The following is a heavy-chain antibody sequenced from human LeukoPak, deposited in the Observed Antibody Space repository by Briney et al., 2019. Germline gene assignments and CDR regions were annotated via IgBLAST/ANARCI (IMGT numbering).Heavy chain of an antibody. CDR2: IYYSGST. Sequence: SETLSLTCTVSGGSISSYYWSWIRQPPGKGLEWIGYIYYSGSTNYNPSLKSRVTISVDTSKNQFSLKLSSVTAADTAVYYCARAPSYYDSSGYNRYYYMDVWGKGTTVTVSS. V-gene: IGHV4-59*01. D-gene: IGHD3-22*01. CDR1: GGSISSYY. CDR3: ARAPSYYDSSGYNRYYYMDV. J-gene: IGHJ6*03.